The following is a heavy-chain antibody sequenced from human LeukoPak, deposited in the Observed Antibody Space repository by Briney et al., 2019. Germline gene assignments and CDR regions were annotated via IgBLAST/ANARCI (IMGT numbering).Heavy chain of an antibody. D-gene: IGHD1-1*01. CDR2: IHYRGST. V-gene: IGHV4-61*01. CDR1: GGSVSGCNYY. Sequence: SETLSFTCTVSGGSVSGCNYYCSWIRQSPGKGLEWIGCIHYRGSTVYNPSLKSRVTMSIDTSKNQFSLNLSSATAADTAVYNCPRTGSNGGYWGQGTLVTVSS. J-gene: IGHJ4*02. CDR3: PRTGSNGGY.